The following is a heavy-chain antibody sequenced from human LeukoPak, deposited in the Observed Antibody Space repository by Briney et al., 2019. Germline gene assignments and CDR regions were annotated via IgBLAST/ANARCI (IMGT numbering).Heavy chain of an antibody. J-gene: IGHJ4*02. CDR2: FSSISSTI. CDR1: GFPFRSFS. Sequence: GGSLSLSCEASGFPFRSFSMTWFRRAPGKGLEWFYYFSSISSTIYYADSVKGRFTISRDNAKNSLYLQMNSLRAEDTAVYYCARERGGDFDWLSPTYYFDYWGQGTLVTVSS. CDR3: ARERGGDFDWLSPTYYFDY. V-gene: IGHV3-48*01. D-gene: IGHD3-9*01.